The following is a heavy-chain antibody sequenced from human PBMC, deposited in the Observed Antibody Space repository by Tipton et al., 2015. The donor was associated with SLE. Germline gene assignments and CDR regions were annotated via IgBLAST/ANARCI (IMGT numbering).Heavy chain of an antibody. CDR1: GGSFSGYY. D-gene: IGHD6-19*01. J-gene: IGHJ4*02. CDR3: VRDSSSGVDY. CDR2: INHSGST. V-gene: IGHV4-34*01. Sequence: TLSLTCAVYGGSFSGYYWSWIRQPPGKGLEWIGEINHSGSTNYNPSLKSRVTISVDTSKNQFSLKLSSVTAADTAVYYCVRDSSSGVDYWGQGTLVTVSS.